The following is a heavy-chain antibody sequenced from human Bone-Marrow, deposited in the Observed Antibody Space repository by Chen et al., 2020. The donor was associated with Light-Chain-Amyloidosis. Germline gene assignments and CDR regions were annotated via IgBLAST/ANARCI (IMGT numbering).Heavy chain of an antibody. CDR2: ISAYNGNT. V-gene: IGHV1-18*01. J-gene: IGHJ4*02. CDR3: ARELAGITIFGVVTAPDY. CDR1: GYTFTSYG. Sequence: QVQPVQSGAEVKKPGASVKVSCKASGYTFTSYGISWVRQAPGQGLEWMGWISAYNGNTNYAQKLQGRVTMTTDTSTSTAYMELRSLRSDDTAVYYCARELAGITIFGVVTAPDYWGQGTLVTCLL. D-gene: IGHD3-3*01.